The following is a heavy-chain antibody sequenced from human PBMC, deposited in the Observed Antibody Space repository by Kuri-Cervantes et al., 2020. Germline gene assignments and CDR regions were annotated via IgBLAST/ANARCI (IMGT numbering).Heavy chain of an antibody. D-gene: IGHD2-15*01. V-gene: IGHV1-24*01. CDR2: FDPEDGET. J-gene: IGHJ6*02. CDR1: GYTLTELS. CDR3: ARDLVAAAFPFYYYYYGMDV. Sequence: ASVKVSCKVSGYTLTELSMHWVRQAPGKGLEWMGGFDPEDGETIYAQKFQGRVTMTEDTSTDTAYMELSSLRSEDTAVYYCARDLVAAAFPFYYYYYGMDVWGQGTTVTVSS.